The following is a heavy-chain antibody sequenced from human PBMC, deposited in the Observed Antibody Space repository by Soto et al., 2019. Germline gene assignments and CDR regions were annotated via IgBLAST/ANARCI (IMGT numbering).Heavy chain of an antibody. V-gene: IGHV3-30*03. CDR3: ARDQGGITVPPPSKY. J-gene: IGHJ4*02. D-gene: IGHD3-10*01. CDR1: KYMFSSYG. Sequence: QVQLVESGGGVVQTGRPLRLSCAASKYMFSSYGMHWVRQAPGKGLEWVAAISYEGSNKYYADSVQGRFTISRDDSKNTLYLQMSGPRAEDTAVYYCARDQGGITVPPPSKYWGRGTLVTVSS. CDR2: ISYEGSNK.